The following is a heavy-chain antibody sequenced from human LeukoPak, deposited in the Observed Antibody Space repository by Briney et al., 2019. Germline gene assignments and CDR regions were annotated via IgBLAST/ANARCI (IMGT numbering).Heavy chain of an antibody. V-gene: IGHV3-23*01. CDR1: GFTFSSYA. J-gene: IGHJ4*02. D-gene: IGHD3-16*01. CDR3: AKFGRSYGDHFDS. CDR2: ISGSGGST. Sequence: GGSLRLSCAASGFTFSSYAMSWVRQAPGKGLEWVSAISGSGGSTYYADSVKGRFTISRDNSKNTLYLQINSLRAQDTAVYYCAKFGRSYGDHFDSWGQGTLVTVSS.